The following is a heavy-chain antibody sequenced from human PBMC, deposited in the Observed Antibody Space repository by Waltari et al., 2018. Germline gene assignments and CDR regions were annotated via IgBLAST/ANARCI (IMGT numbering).Heavy chain of an antibody. CDR1: GFTFSSYT. J-gene: IGHJ4*02. CDR2: ISRSSTYQ. V-gene: IGHV3-21*01. Sequence: EVQLVESGGGLVKPWGSLRLSCAASGFTFSSYTMNWVRQAPGKGLGGVSSISRSSTYQLYAGSVKGRLTIARDDAKDTLYLQMNNLTSEDTAVYYCARGPGILFYWGQGTLVTASS. D-gene: IGHD6-13*01. CDR3: ARGPGILFY.